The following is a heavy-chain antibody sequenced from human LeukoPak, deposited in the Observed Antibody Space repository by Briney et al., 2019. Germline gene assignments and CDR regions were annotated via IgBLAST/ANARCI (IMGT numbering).Heavy chain of an antibody. V-gene: IGHV3-53*01. Sequence: GGSLRLSCAASGFTFSSYAMSWVRQAPGKGLEWVSVIYSGGSTYYADSVKGRFTISRDNSKNTLYLQMNSLRAEDTAVYYCARSHSEAAFDIWGQGTMVTVSS. J-gene: IGHJ3*02. CDR1: GFTFSSYA. CDR3: ARSHSEAAFDI. CDR2: IYSGGST.